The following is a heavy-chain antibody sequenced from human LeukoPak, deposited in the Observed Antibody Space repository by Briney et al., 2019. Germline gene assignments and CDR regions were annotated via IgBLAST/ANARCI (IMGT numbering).Heavy chain of an antibody. CDR3: ARDLHDSSGYRYFDY. J-gene: IGHJ4*02. CDR2: MNPNTGNT. Sequence: ASVKVSCKASGYTFTNYDINWVRQAAGQGLEWMGWMNPNTGNTGYAQRFQGRIIMTSDTSISTAYLELSSLRSEDTAVYYCARDLHDSSGYRYFDYWGQGTLVTVSS. D-gene: IGHD3-22*01. V-gene: IGHV1-8*01. CDR1: GYTFTNYD.